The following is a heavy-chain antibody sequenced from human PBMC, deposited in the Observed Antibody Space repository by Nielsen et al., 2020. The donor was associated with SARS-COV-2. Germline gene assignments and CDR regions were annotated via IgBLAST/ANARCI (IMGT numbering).Heavy chain of an antibody. D-gene: IGHD3-22*01. J-gene: IGHJ6*02. Sequence: GGSLRLSCEASGFTFNTYAMNWVRQAPGRGLEWVSGIGGSGGTTFYADSVKGRFTISRDNSNNTLYLQMNSLRAEDTAVYYCAKDPGYDSSGFHYYGMDVWGQGTTVTVSS. CDR3: AKDPGYDSSGFHYYGMDV. V-gene: IGHV3-23*01. CDR2: IGGSGGTT. CDR1: GFTFNTYA.